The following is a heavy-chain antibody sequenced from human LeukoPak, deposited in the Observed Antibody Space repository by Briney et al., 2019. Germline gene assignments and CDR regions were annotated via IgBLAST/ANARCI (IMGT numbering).Heavy chain of an antibody. CDR2: INSGGSYM. V-gene: IGHV3-48*02. J-gene: IGHJ3*01. CDR1: GFTFSSYC. D-gene: IGHD7-27*01. CDR3: EREQDDWGPHTYDV. Sequence: GGSLRLSCEASGFTFSSYCMHWVRQAPGKGLEWVSYINSGGSYMYYPDSVKGRFTISRDNAKNSLYLQTDSLRDEDTAVYFCEREQDDWGPHTYDVWGQGRVVTVSS.